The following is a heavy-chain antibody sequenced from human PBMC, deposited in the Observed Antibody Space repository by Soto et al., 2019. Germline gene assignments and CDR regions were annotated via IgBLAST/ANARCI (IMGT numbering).Heavy chain of an antibody. CDR1: GDSVSSNSAA. CDR3: SRDPPGIIAVADLFDF. CDR2: TYYRSKWYN. V-gene: IGHV6-1*01. D-gene: IGHD6-19*01. Sequence: SQTLSLTCVISGDSVSSNSAAWNWIRQSPSRGLEWLGRTYYRSKWYNDYAVSVKSRITINPDTSKNQFSLQLNSVTPEDTAVDYCSRDPPGIIAVADLFDFWGQGTMVTVSS. J-gene: IGHJ4*02.